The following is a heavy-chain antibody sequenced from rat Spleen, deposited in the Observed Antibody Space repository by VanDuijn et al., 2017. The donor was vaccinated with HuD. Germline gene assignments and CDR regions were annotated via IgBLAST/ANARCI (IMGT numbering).Heavy chain of an antibody. CDR2: ISYSGST. V-gene: IGHV3-1*01. CDR3: ARYCGTIAAPGVMDA. Sequence: EVQLQESGPGLVKPSQSLSLTCSVTGHSITSNYWGWIRKFPGNKMEWMGYISYSGSTSYNPSLKSRISITRDTSKNQFFLQLNSVTTEDTATYYCARYCGTIAAPGVMDAWGQGASVTVSS. D-gene: IGHD1-2*01. J-gene: IGHJ4*01. CDR1: GHSITSNY.